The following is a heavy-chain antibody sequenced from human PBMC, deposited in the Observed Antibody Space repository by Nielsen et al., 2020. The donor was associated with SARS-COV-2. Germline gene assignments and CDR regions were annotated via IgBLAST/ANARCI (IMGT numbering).Heavy chain of an antibody. CDR3: ARAQAYYYYYYMEV. V-gene: IGHV3-7*01. Sequence: GESLKISCAASGFTFSSYWMSWVRQAPGKGLEWVANIKQDGSEKYYVDSVKGRFTISRDNAKNSLYLQMNSLRAEDTAVYYCARAQAYYYYYYMEVWGKGTTVTVSS. J-gene: IGHJ6*03. CDR1: GFTFSSYW. CDR2: IKQDGSEK.